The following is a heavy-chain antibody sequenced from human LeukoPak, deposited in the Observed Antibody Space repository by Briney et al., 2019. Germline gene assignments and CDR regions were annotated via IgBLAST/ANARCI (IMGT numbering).Heavy chain of an antibody. Sequence: GGSLRLSCAASGFTFSSYAMSWVRQAPGKGLEWVSAISGSGGSTYYADSVKGRFTISRDNSKNTLYLQMNSLRAEDTAVYYCAKGVHIVVVIAISPPYMDVWGKGTTVTVSS. V-gene: IGHV3-23*01. CDR3: AKGVHIVVVIAISPPYMDV. J-gene: IGHJ6*03. D-gene: IGHD2-21*01. CDR1: GFTFSSYA. CDR2: ISGSGGST.